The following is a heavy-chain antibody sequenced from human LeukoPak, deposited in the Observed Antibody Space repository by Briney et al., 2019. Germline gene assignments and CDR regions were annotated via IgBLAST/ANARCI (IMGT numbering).Heavy chain of an antibody. CDR2: IYYSGST. CDR1: GGSISSSSYY. CDR3: AREVRSAWASFDP. J-gene: IGHJ5*02. Sequence: PSETLSLTCTVSGGSISSSSYYWGWICQPPGKGLEWIGSIYYSGSTYYNPSLKSRVTISEGTSKNQFSLKLSSVTAADTAVYYCAREVRSAWASFDPWGQGTLVTVSS. D-gene: IGHD1-26*01. V-gene: IGHV4-39*07.